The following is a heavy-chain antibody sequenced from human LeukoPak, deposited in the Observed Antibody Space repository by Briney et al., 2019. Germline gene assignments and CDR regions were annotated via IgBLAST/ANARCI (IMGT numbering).Heavy chain of an antibody. CDR3: ARGIVATISTDY. J-gene: IGHJ4*02. CDR1: GYTFTSYD. V-gene: IGHV1-8*01. Sequence: ASVKVSCKASGYTFTSYDINWVRQATGQGLEWMGWMNPNSGNTGYAQKFQGRVTMTRNTSISTAYMELSSLRSEDTAVYYCARGIVATISTDYWGQGTLVTVYS. CDR2: MNPNSGNT. D-gene: IGHD5-12*01.